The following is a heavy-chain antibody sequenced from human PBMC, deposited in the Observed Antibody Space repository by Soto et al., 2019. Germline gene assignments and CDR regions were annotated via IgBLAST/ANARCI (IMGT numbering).Heavy chain of an antibody. Sequence: PGGSLRLSCAASGFAFSNYAMHWVRQAPGKGLEWVSSISTSIDATYYADSVKGRFTISRDDSKSTLYLQMNSLRAEDTAVYYCAKGRYSSSRLSLVIDYWGQGTLVTVSS. CDR2: ISTSIDAT. CDR3: AKGRYSSSRLSLVIDY. CDR1: GFAFSNYA. D-gene: IGHD6-13*01. J-gene: IGHJ4*02. V-gene: IGHV3-23*01.